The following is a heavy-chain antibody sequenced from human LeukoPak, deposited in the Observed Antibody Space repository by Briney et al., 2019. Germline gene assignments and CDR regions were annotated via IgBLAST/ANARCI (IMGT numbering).Heavy chain of an antibody. Sequence: PSETLSLTCTVSGGSISSYYWSWIRQPAGKGLEWIGRIYTSGNTNYNPSLKSRVTMSVDTSKNQFSLKLSSVTAADTAFYYCAREGSVGATIPHFDIWGQGTMVTVSS. CDR2: IYTSGNT. J-gene: IGHJ3*02. D-gene: IGHD1-26*01. CDR3: AREGSVGATIPHFDI. V-gene: IGHV4-4*07. CDR1: GGSISSYY.